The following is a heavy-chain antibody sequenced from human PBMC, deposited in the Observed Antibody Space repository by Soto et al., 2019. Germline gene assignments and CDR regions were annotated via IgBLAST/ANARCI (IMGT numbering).Heavy chain of an antibody. V-gene: IGHV4-39*01. CDR1: GGSISSSSYY. CDR2: VYYSGST. CDR3: ATRIAAAVKTGYYYGMDV. D-gene: IGHD6-13*01. Sequence: PSETLSLTCTVSGGSISSSSYYWGWIRQPPGKGLEWIGSVYYSGSTYYNPSLKSRVTISVDTSKNQFPLKLSSVTAADTAVYYCATRIAAAVKTGYYYGMDVWGQGTTVTVSS. J-gene: IGHJ6*02.